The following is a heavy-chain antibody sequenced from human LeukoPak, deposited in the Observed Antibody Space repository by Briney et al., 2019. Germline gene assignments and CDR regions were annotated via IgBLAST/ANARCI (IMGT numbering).Heavy chain of an antibody. CDR3: AKDLGYYSSYYYGMDV. Sequence: GGSLRLSCAASGFTFSSSGMHWVRQAPGKGLEWVAVISYDGRNKYCADSVKGRFTISRDNSKNTLYLEMNSLRAEDTAVYYCAKDLGYYSSYYYGMDVWGQGTTVTVSS. CDR2: ISYDGRNK. J-gene: IGHJ6*02. CDR1: GFTFSSSG. D-gene: IGHD4-11*01. V-gene: IGHV3-30*18.